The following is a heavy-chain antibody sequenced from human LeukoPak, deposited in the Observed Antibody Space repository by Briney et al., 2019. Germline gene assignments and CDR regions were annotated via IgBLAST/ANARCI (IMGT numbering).Heavy chain of an antibody. CDR2: TSYDESTK. D-gene: IGHD1-26*01. CDR3: ARDHEWGRAYFDY. CDR1: AFTFSSYA. Sequence: GRSLRLSCAASAFTFSSYAMHWVRQAPGKGLEWVAVTSYDESTKHYADSVKGRFTISRDNYKNTLYLQMNSLRADDTAVYYCARDHEWGRAYFDYWGQGTLVTVSS. J-gene: IGHJ4*02. V-gene: IGHV3-30-3*01.